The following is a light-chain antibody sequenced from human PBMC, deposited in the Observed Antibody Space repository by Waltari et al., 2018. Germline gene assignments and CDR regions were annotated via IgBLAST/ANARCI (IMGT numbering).Light chain of an antibody. CDR2: EDN. Sequence: NFMLTQPHSVSESPGKTVTISCTRRSGSIASNYVQWYQQRPGSAPTTVIYEDNQRPSGVPDRFSGSIDRSSNSASLTISGLKTEDEADYYCQSYDGNNWVFGGGTKLTVL. CDR3: QSYDGNNWV. J-gene: IGLJ3*02. CDR1: SGSIASNY. V-gene: IGLV6-57*04.